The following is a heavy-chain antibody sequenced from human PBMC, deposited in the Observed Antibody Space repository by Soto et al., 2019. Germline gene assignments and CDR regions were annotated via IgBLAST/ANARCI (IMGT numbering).Heavy chain of an antibody. J-gene: IGHJ4*02. CDR2: ISYDGSNK. V-gene: IGHV3-30-3*01. CDR1: GFTFISYA. CDR3: ARDGLLGYFDD. D-gene: IGHD3-16*01. Sequence: GGSLRLSCAASGFTFISYAMHWVLQAPGKGLEWVAVISYDGSNKYYADSVKGRFTISRDNSKNTLYLQMNSLRAEDTAVYYCARDGLLGYFDDWGQGTLVTVSS.